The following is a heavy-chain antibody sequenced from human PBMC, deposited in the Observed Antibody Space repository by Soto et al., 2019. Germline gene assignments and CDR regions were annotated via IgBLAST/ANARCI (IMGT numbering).Heavy chain of an antibody. CDR3: ASQPAVWPYNWFDP. CDR2: ISSSGSTI. D-gene: IGHD2-2*01. V-gene: IGHV3-48*03. Sequence: PGGSLRLSCAASGFTFSSFEMNWVRQVQGKRLEWVSYISSSGSTISYADSVKGRFTISRDNAKNSLYLQINSLRVEDTSVYYCASQPAVWPYNWFDPWGQGTLVTVSS. CDR1: GFTFSSFE. J-gene: IGHJ5*02.